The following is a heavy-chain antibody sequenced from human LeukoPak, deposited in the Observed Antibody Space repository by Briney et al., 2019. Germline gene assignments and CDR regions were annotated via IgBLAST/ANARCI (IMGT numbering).Heavy chain of an antibody. Sequence: NPGGSLRLSCAASGFTFSNAWMSWVRQAPGKGLEWVGRIKSKTDGGTTDYTAPVKGRCTMSRDDSKNTLYLQMNSLNTGDTAVYYCTTGPFNYYGSASYLANGMDVWGQGTTVTVSS. D-gene: IGHD3-10*01. CDR1: GFTFSNAW. CDR2: IKSKTDGGTT. J-gene: IGHJ6*02. V-gene: IGHV3-15*01. CDR3: TTGPFNYYGSASYLANGMDV.